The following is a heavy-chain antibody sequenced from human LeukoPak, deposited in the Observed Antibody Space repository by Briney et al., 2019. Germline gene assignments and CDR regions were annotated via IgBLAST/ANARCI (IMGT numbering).Heavy chain of an antibody. CDR3: ARDQEDSGTDY. Sequence: SETLPLTCTVSGGSISSGDYYWRWIRQHPGKGLEWIGYIYYSGSTYYNPSLKSRVTISLDTSKNQFSLKLSSVTAADTAVYYCARDQEDSGTDYWGQGTLVTVSS. D-gene: IGHD3-10*01. CDR2: IYYSGST. CDR1: GGSISSGDYY. J-gene: IGHJ4*02. V-gene: IGHV4-31*03.